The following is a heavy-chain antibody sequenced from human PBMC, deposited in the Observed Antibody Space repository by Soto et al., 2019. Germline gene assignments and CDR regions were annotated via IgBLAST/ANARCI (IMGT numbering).Heavy chain of an antibody. D-gene: IGHD6-13*01. CDR1: GDSISGSPYY. V-gene: IGHV4-39*01. J-gene: IGHJ4*02. CDR2: IFHDGYI. CDR3: ARLQTAVPHY. Sequence: QVQLQESGPGLVMPSETLSLTCSVSGDSISGSPYYWGWIRQPPGKRLEWIGSIFHDGYIVYTPSLXXRVTISVDPSKNQFSLKLTSVAAADTAIYFCARLQTAVPHYWGQGILVTVSS.